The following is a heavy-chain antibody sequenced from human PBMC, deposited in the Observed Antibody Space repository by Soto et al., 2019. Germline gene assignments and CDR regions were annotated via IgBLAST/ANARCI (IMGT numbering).Heavy chain of an antibody. CDR1: GGTFSPYT. D-gene: IGHD6-6*01. CDR2: IIPFLGVT. Sequence: APVKVSCKASGGTFSPYTVNWVRQAPGQGLEWTGRIIPFLGVTNYAQKFQARVTLTADTPTSTAYMELRGLRSDDTAVYYCARVRQLVGYFYSYMDVWGKGTTVTVSS. J-gene: IGHJ6*03. CDR3: ARVRQLVGYFYSYMDV. V-gene: IGHV1-69*02.